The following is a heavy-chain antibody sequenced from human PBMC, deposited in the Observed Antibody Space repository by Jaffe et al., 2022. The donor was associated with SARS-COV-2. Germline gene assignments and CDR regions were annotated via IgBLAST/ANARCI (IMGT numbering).Heavy chain of an antibody. D-gene: IGHD5-12*01. V-gene: IGHV3-53*01. J-gene: IGHJ4*02. CDR1: GFTFSSNS. CDR3: ANEWLQF. Sequence: EVQLVESGGGLIQPGGSLRLSCAASGFTFSSNSMSWVRQAPGKGLEWVSVIYTGGTTYYADSVKGRFTISRDNSKNTLYLQMNSLRAEDTAVYYCANEWLQFWGQGTLVTVSS. CDR2: IYTGGTT.